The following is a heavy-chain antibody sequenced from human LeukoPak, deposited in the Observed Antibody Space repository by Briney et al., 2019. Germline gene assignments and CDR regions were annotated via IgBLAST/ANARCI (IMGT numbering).Heavy chain of an antibody. D-gene: IGHD2-2*01. J-gene: IGHJ6*03. V-gene: IGHV1-2*02. CDR3: ARDGLLLAPGIPADDYYDVDV. CDR1: GYTFTGYY. CDR2: INPNSGGT. Sequence: ASVKVSCKASGYTFTGYYMHWVRQAPGQGLEWMGWINPNSGGTNYAQKFQGRVTMTRDTSISTAYMELSRLRSDDTAVYYCARDGLLLAPGIPADDYYDVDVWGKGTTVTVSS.